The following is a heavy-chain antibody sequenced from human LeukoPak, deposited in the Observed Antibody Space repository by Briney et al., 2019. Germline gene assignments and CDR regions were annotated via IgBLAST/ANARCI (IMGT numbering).Heavy chain of an antibody. J-gene: IGHJ4*02. V-gene: IGHV1-24*01. CDR1: GYTLTELS. CDR3: ATVQRFLEWSLHEPYYFDY. CDR2: FDPEDGET. D-gene: IGHD3-3*01. Sequence: ASVNVSCKVSGYTLTELSMHWVRQAPGKGLERMGGFDPEDGETIYAQKFQGRVTMTEDTSTDTAYMELSSLRSEDTAVYYCATVQRFLEWSLHEPYYFDYWGQGTLVTVSS.